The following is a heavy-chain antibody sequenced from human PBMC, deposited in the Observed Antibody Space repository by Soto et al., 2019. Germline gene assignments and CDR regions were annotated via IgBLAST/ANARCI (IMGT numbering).Heavy chain of an antibody. CDR3: ARLNYYDSTGTIDY. D-gene: IGHD3-22*01. J-gene: IGHJ4*02. CDR2: IYHSGYT. V-gene: IGHV4-59*01. CDR1: GGSINSYY. Sequence: SETLSLTCTVSGGSINSYYWSWIRQPPGKGLEWIGYIYHSGYTNYNPSLKSRVTISVDTSKNQFSLKVSSVAAADTAMYYCARLNYYDSTGTIDYWGQGTLVTVSS.